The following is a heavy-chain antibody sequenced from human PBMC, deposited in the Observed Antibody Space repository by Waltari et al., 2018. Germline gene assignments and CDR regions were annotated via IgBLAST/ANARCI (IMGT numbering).Heavy chain of an antibody. D-gene: IGHD6-19*01. CDR2: IKQDGSEK. Sequence: EVQLVESGGGLVQPGGSLRLSCAASGFTFSRYEMNWVRQAPGKGLEWVANIKQDGSEKYYVDSVKGRFTISRDNAKNSLYLQMNSLRAEDTAVYYCARVAGTLLSDYWGQGTLVTVSS. CDR3: ARVAGTLLSDY. V-gene: IGHV3-7*04. J-gene: IGHJ4*02. CDR1: GFTFSRYE.